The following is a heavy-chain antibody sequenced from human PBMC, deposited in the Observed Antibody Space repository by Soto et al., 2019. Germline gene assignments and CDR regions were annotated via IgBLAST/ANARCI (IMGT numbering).Heavy chain of an antibody. J-gene: IGHJ4*02. V-gene: IGHV1-69*13. CDR1: GGTFSSYA. Sequence: ASVKVSCKASGGTFSSYAISWVRQAPGQGLEWMGGIIPIFGTANYAQKFQGRVTITADESTSTAYMELSSLVSEDTAVYYCARDPRLGSYYDSSGYRYFDYWGQGTLVTVSS. D-gene: IGHD3-22*01. CDR3: ARDPRLGSYYDSSGYRYFDY. CDR2: IIPIFGTA.